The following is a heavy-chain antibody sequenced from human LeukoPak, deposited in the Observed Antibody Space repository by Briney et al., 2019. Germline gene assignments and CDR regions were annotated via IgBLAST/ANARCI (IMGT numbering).Heavy chain of an antibody. CDR3: ARGESSSWSSIDY. CDR1: GFTFSSYS. J-gene: IGHJ4*02. Sequence: PGGSLRLSCAASGFTFSSYSMNWVRQAPGKELEWVSSISSSSSYIYYADSVKGRFTISRDNAKNSLYLQMNSLRAEDTAVYYCARGESSSWSSIDYWGQGTLVTVSS. D-gene: IGHD6-13*01. V-gene: IGHV3-21*01. CDR2: ISSSSSYI.